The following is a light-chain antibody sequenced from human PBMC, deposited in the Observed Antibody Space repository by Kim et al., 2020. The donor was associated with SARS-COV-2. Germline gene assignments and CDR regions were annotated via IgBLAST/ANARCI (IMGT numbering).Light chain of an antibody. CDR2: TAS. J-gene: IGKJ1*01. Sequence: DIQMTQSPLLLSASVGDSVTITCRASQSIGNHLSWYQQRPGKAPALLIKTASRLYNDVPSRFSGGGSGTDFTLTISGLQPEDSATYYCQQTDRTPTTFGRGTKVDIK. V-gene: IGKV1-39*01. CDR1: QSIGNH. CDR3: QQTDRTPTT.